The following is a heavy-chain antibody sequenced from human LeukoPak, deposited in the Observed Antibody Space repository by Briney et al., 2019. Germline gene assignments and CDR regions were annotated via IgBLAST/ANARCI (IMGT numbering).Heavy chain of an antibody. Sequence: ASVKVSCKASGYTFTSYGISWVRQAPGQGLEWRGWISAYNGNTNYAQKFQGRVTITTDESTSTAYMELSSLRSEDTAVYYCARAVAGAFDYWGQGTLVTVSS. CDR1: GYTFTSYG. CDR3: ARAVAGAFDY. V-gene: IGHV1-18*01. D-gene: IGHD6-19*01. CDR2: ISAYNGNT. J-gene: IGHJ4*02.